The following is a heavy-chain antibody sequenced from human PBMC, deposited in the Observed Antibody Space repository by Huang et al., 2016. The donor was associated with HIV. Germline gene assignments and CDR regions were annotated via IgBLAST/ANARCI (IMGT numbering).Heavy chain of an antibody. J-gene: IGHJ6*02. CDR1: GGSFTGNY. CDR3: ARQWTILEWLLGLDV. V-gene: IGHV4-34*02. Sequence: QMQLQQRGAGLLKPSETLSLTCGVSGGSFTGNYLTWIRQAPGKGMEGIGEVNDSGATNDNPSLNGRVTISRDKPKRELSLNLRSVTAADTAVYYCARQWTILEWLLGLDVWGQGTTVIVSS. D-gene: IGHD3-3*01. CDR2: VNDSGAT.